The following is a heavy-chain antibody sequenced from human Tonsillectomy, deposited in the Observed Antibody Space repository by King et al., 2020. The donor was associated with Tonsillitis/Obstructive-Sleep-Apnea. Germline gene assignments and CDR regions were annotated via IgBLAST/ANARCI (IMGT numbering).Heavy chain of an antibody. J-gene: IGHJ4*02. CDR1: GFTVTGNY. V-gene: IGHV3-66*01. D-gene: IGHD6-19*01. Sequence: VQLVESGGGLVQPGGSLRLSCAASGFTVTGNYMTWVRQAPGKGLEWVSVIYSGGSTYYADSVKGRFTISRDNSMNMVYLQMNSLRVEDTAVYYWARDDSRWSGYSSGWLDSWGQGTLVTVSS. CDR3: ARDDSRWSGYSSGWLDS. CDR2: IYSGGST.